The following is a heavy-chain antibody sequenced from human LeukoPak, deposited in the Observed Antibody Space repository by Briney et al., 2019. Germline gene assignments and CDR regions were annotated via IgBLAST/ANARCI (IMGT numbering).Heavy chain of an antibody. V-gene: IGHV3-11*01. D-gene: IGHD2-15*01. J-gene: IGHJ4*02. CDR3: ATLGRNYFDS. CDR2: ISSSGSAI. CDR1: RFTISDYY. Sequence: GRSLRLSCAASRFTISDYYMTWIRQAPGKGLEWVSYISSSGSAIYYADSVKGRFTVSRDNAKNSLYLQMNSLRAEDTAVYYCATLGRNYFDSWGQGSLVTVSS.